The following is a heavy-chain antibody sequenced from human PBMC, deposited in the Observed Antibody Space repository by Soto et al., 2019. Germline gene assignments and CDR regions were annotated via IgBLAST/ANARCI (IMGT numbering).Heavy chain of an antibody. CDR1: CYTFTSYG. D-gene: IGHD2-15*01. CDR2: ISAYNVNT. Sequence: ASVKVSCKASCYTFTSYGISWVRQAPGQGLECIGWISAYNVNTNXXQKLQGRXXMTTDTSTSTANMELXVLRSDYTAVYYCARDSSGHPGLYWRQGTLVTVSS. V-gene: IGHV1-18*01. J-gene: IGHJ4*02. CDR3: ARDSSGHPGLY.